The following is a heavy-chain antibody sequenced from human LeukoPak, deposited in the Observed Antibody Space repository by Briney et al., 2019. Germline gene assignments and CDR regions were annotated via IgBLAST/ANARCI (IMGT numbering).Heavy chain of an antibody. D-gene: IGHD2-8*01. CDR2: IYPGDPDT. J-gene: IGHJ4*02. CDR1: GYSFTSYW. CDR3: ASLARRVYVEYYFDY. V-gene: IGHV5-51*01. Sequence: GESLKISCKGSGYSFTSYWIGWVCQMPGKGLEWMGIIYPGDPDTRYSPSFQGQVTMSADKSITTAYLQWSSLKASDTAMYYCASLARRVYVEYYFDYWGQGTLVTVSS.